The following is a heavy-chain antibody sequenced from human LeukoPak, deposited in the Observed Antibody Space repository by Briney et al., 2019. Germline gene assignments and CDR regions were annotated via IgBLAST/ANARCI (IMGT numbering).Heavy chain of an antibody. V-gene: IGHV1-8*01. CDR3: AKDLNSARHYYGLPNWFDP. CDR2: MNPNSGNT. D-gene: IGHD3-10*01. CDR1: GYTFTSYD. Sequence: GASVKVSCKASGYTFTSYDINWVRQATGQGLEWMGWMNPNSGNTGYAQKFQGRVTMTRNTSISTAYMELSSLRSEDTAVYYCAKDLNSARHYYGLPNWFDPWGQGTLVTVSS. J-gene: IGHJ5*02.